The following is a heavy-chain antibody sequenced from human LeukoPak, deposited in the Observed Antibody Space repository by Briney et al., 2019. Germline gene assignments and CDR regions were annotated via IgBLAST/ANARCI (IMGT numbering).Heavy chain of an antibody. CDR1: GFTFSSYG. CDR3: ARADTAMINLVSYFDY. Sequence: PGGSLRLSCAASGFTFSSYGMRGVPQAPDKGLEWGAVIWYDGSNKYSADSVKGRFTISRDNSKNTLYLQMNSLRAEDTAVYYCARADTAMINLVSYFDYWGQGTLVTVSS. D-gene: IGHD5-18*01. J-gene: IGHJ4*02. V-gene: IGHV3-33*01. CDR2: IWYDGSNK.